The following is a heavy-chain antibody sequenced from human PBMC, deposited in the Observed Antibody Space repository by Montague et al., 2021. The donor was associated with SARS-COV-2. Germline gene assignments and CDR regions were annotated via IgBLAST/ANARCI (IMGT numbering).Heavy chain of an antibody. CDR3: GRGVVAATPVVDY. D-gene: IGHD2-15*01. J-gene: IGHJ4*02. V-gene: IGHV4-4*07. Sequence: SETLSLTCTVSGDSISSSYWNWIRQPAGKGLEWIGRIYPSGGTNYNPSLKSRVTMSVDTSKSQFSLKLNSVTAADTAVYYCGRGVVAATPVVDYWGRGTLVTVSS. CDR2: IYPSGGT. CDR1: GDSISSSY.